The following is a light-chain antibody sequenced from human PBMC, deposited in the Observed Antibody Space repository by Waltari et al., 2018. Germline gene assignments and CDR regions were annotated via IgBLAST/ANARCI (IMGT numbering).Light chain of an antibody. CDR1: TSNIRSNV. V-gene: IGLV1-44*01. CDR3: SAWDDSLNGHVV. J-gene: IGLJ2*01. Sequence: QSLLTQPPSVSGTPGQRVTISCSGSTSNIRSNVVSWYQQLPGAAPKLLIHSNNQRPSGVPDRFSCSKSGTSASLAISGLQSADEADYYCSAWDDSLNGHVVFGGGTKLIVL. CDR2: SNN.